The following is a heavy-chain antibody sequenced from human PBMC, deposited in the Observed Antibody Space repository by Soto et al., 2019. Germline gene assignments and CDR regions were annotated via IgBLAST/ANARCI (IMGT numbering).Heavy chain of an antibody. CDR1: GASISSGGYY. CDR2: IYYSGST. V-gene: IGHV4-31*03. D-gene: IGHD6-19*01. J-gene: IGHJ2*01. CDR3: ARDGRGRGIAVAGRFWYFDL. Sequence: QVQLQESGPGLVKPSQTLSLTCTVSGASISSGGYYWNWIRQHPGKGLEWIGYIYYSGSTYYNPCLKSRVTISVDTSKNEFSLKLSSVTAADTAVYYCARDGRGRGIAVAGRFWYFDLWGRGTLVTVSS.